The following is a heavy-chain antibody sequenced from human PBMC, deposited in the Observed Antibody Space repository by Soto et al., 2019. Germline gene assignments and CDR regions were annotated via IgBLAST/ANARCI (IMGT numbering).Heavy chain of an antibody. CDR1: GYTFTNYA. CDR2: INAGNGNT. V-gene: IGHV1-3*05. D-gene: IGHD5-12*01. J-gene: IGHJ4*02. Sequence: QVQLVQSGAEEKKPGASVKVSCKASGYTFTNYAMHWVRQAPGQRLEWMGWINAGNGNTKYSQKFQGRVTITRDTAASTAYKGLSSLRSEDTAAYYCAGGSGYYRPDYWGQGTLVTVSS. CDR3: AGGSGYYRPDY.